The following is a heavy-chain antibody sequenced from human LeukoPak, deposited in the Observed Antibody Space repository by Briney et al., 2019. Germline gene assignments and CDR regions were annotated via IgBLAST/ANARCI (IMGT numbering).Heavy chain of an antibody. CDR1: GGSFSGYY. D-gene: IGHD3-10*01. Sequence: SETLSLTCAVYGGSFSGYYWSWIRQPPGKGLEWIGEINHSGSTNYNPYLKSRVTISVDTSKNQFSLKLSSVTAADTAVYYCAREGRITMVRGVSLGYYYYYYGMDVWGQGTTVTVSS. V-gene: IGHV4-34*01. CDR2: INHSGST. CDR3: AREGRITMVRGVSLGYYYYYYGMDV. J-gene: IGHJ6*02.